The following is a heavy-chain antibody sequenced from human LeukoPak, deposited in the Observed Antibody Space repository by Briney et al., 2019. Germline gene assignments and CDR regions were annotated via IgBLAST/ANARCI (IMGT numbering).Heavy chain of an antibody. CDR2: IISDGSST. J-gene: IGHJ4*02. CDR3: ARDGYCSSGTCYGKDY. V-gene: IGHV3-74*01. Sequence: PGGSLRLSCEASGFIFSSYWMHWVRQVPGKGLVWVSRIISDGSSTTYADFVKGRFTISRDNAKNTLYLQMNSLRAEDTAVYYCARDGYCSSGTCYGKDYWGQGTLVTVSS. CDR1: GFIFSSYW. D-gene: IGHD2-2*03.